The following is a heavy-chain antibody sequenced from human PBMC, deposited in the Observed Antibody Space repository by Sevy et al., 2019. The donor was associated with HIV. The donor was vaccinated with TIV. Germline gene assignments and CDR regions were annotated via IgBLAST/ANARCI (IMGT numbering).Heavy chain of an antibody. CDR3: ARDLPHYYDSSGYYYGMDV. CDR2: ISAYNGNT. D-gene: IGHD3-22*01. V-gene: IGHV1-18*01. J-gene: IGHJ6*02. Sequence: ASVKVSCKASGYTFTSYGISWVRQAPGQGLEWMGWISAYNGNTNDAQKLQGRVTMTTDTSTSTAYMELRSLRSDDTAVYYCARDLPHYYDSSGYYYGMDVWGQGTTVTVSS. CDR1: GYTFTSYG.